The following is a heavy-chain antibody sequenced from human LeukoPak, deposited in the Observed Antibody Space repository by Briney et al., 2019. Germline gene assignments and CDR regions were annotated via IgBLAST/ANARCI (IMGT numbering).Heavy chain of an antibody. D-gene: IGHD5-18*01. J-gene: IGHJ4*02. Sequence: GGSLRLSCAASGFTFTSYAMGWVRQAPGKGLEWVSGISGSGGSTYYAESVKGRFTISRDNSKNTLYLQMNSLRVEDTALYYCAKVSSGYTFDWGQGTLVTVSS. CDR3: AKVSSGYTFD. CDR1: GFTFTSYA. CDR2: ISGSGGST. V-gene: IGHV3-23*01.